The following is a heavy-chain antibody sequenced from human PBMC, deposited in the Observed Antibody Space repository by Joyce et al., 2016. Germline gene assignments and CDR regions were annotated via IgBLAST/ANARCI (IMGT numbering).Heavy chain of an antibody. CDR3: ARSQWLAPLMY. Sequence: QVQLQQWGAGLLKTSETLSLTCAVYSGPFSGFFWSWVGQPPGKGLECIGDITNSGATHYNPSLKSRLTMSVDTSRKEFSLKLSSVTVADTAIYYCARSQWLAPLMYWGQGTPVTVSS. CDR2: ITNSGAT. D-gene: IGHD6-19*01. V-gene: IGHV4-34*02. CDR1: SGPFSGFF. J-gene: IGHJ4*02.